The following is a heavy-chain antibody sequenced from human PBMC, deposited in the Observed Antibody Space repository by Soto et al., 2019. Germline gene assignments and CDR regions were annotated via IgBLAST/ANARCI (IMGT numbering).Heavy chain of an antibody. CDR2: INPSGGST. V-gene: IGHV1-46*01. CDR1: GYTFTSYY. J-gene: IGHJ6*02. Sequence: ASVKVSCKASGYTFTSYYMHGVRQAPGQGLEWMGIINPSGGSTSYAQNFQGRVTMTRDTSTSTVYMELSSLRSEDTAVYYCAGEEQQLMGYYYGMDVWGQGTTVTVSS. D-gene: IGHD6-13*01. CDR3: AGEEQQLMGYYYGMDV.